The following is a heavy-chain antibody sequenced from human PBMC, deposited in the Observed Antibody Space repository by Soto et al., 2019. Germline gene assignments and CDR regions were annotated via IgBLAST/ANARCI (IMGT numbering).Heavy chain of an antibody. CDR3: ASSNYGSGSYDSDYYYGMDV. D-gene: IGHD3-10*01. Sequence: EVQLVESGGGLVQPGGSLRLSCAASGFTVSSNYMSWVRQAPGKGLEWVSVIYSGGSTYYADSVKGRFTISRDNSKNTLYLQMNSLRAEDTAVYYCASSNYGSGSYDSDYYYGMDVWGQGTTVTVS. J-gene: IGHJ6*02. V-gene: IGHV3-66*01. CDR1: GFTVSSNY. CDR2: IYSGGST.